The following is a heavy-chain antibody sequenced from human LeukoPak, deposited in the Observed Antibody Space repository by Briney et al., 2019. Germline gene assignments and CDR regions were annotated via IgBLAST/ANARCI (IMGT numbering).Heavy chain of an antibody. D-gene: IGHD3-22*01. J-gene: IGHJ3*01. CDR1: GGSISSYY. V-gene: IGHV4-59*08. CDR2: IYYSGST. Sequence: SETLSLTCTVSGGSISSYYWSWIRQPPGKGLEWIGYIYYSGSTNYNPSLKSRVTISVDTSKNQFSLKLSSVTAADTAVYYCARLTLRYYDSSGYESWGQGTMVTVSS. CDR3: ARLTLRYYDSSGYES.